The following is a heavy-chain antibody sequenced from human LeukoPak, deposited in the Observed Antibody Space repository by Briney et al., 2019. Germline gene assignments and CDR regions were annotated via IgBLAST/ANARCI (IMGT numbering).Heavy chain of an antibody. CDR2: ISSSSYI. J-gene: IGHJ3*02. V-gene: IGHV3-21*01. Sequence: GGSLRLSCAASGFTFSSYNMNWVRQAPGKGLEWVSSISSSSYIYYADSVKGRFTISRDNAKNSLYLQMNSLRAEDTAVYYCARDGQGGFDIWGQGTMVTVSS. CDR1: GFTFSSYN. CDR3: ARDGQGGFDI. D-gene: IGHD3-16*01.